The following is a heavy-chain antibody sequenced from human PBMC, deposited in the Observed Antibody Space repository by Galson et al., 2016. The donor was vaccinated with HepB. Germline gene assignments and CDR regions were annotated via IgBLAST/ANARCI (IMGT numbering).Heavy chain of an antibody. Sequence: SLRLSCAASGFSFSGYYITWMRQTPGKVLEWVSSINTISTYTEYADSVKGRCTIARDNAKNSLSLQMNSLRADNTAVYYCARSGAWSLSWMDLWGQGATVTVSS. V-gene: IGHV3-11*03. D-gene: IGHD6-19*01. CDR1: GFSFSGYY. J-gene: IGHJ6*02. CDR3: ARSGAWSLSWMDL. CDR2: INTISTYT.